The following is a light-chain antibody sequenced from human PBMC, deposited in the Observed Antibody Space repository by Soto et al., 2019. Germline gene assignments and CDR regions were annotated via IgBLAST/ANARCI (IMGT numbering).Light chain of an antibody. V-gene: IGLV2-23*01. J-gene: IGLJ2*01. CDR3: CSYAGTSNPV. CDR2: EGT. CDR1: SSDVGSYNL. Sequence: QPVLTQPASVSGSPGQSITISCTGTSSDVGSYNLVSWYQQHPGKAPKLMIYEGTKRPSGVSNRFSGSKSGNTASLTISGLQAEDEADYYCCSYAGTSNPVFGGGTKLTVL.